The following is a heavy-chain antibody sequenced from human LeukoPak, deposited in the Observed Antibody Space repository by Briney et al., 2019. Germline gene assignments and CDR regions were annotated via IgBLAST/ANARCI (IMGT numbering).Heavy chain of an antibody. J-gene: IGHJ4*02. Sequence: ETLSLTCTVSGGSISSSSYYWGWIRQAPGKGLEWVASINQDGSEKYYLDSVKGRFTISRDNAKNSLYLQMNSLRDEDTAVYSCARDGVRDGLYFDRWGQGTLVTVSS. V-gene: IGHV3-7*01. D-gene: IGHD5-24*01. CDR3: ARDGVRDGLYFDR. CDR1: GGSISSSSYY. CDR2: INQDGSEK.